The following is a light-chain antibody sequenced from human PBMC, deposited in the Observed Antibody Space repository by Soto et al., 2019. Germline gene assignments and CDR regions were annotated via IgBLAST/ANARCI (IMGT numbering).Light chain of an antibody. CDR2: EVS. CDR3: SSYAGSNIV. V-gene: IGLV2-8*01. J-gene: IGLJ1*01. Sequence: TISCTGTSSDVGGYNYVSWYQQHPGKAPKLMIYEVSKRPSGVPDRFSGSKSGNTASLTVSGLQAEDEADYYCSSYAGSNIVFGTGTKVTVL. CDR1: SSDVGGYNY.